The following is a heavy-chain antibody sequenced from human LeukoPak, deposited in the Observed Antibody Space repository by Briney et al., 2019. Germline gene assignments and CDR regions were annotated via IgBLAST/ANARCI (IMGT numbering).Heavy chain of an antibody. CDR3: AREIVTTGGFDI. CDR2: IYYSGST. Sequence: SGTLSLTCTVSGGSIRSYYWSWIRQPPGKGLEWIAYIYYSGSTNYNPSLKSRVTISVDTSKNQFSLKLSSVTAADTAVYYCAREIVTTGGFDIWGQGTMVTVSS. CDR1: GGSIRSYY. D-gene: IGHD1-26*01. V-gene: IGHV4-59*01. J-gene: IGHJ3*02.